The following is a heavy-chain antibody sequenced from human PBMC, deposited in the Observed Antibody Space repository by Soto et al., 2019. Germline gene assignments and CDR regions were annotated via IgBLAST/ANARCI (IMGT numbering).Heavy chain of an antibody. Sequence: GGSLRLSCAAYGFSVSSYAMSWVRQAPGKGLGWVSTISGSRGSTYYADSVKGRFTISRDNSKNTLDLQMNCLRAEDTAVYYCAKRGLTGYYYFDDLGQGTWVTVSS. V-gene: IGHV3-23*01. CDR2: ISGSRGST. J-gene: IGHJ4*02. CDR1: GFSVSSYA. CDR3: AKRGLTGYYYFDD. D-gene: IGHD3-9*01.